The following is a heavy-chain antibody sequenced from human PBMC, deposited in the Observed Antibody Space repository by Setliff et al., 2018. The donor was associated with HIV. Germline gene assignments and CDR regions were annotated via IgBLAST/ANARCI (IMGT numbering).Heavy chain of an antibody. CDR3: ARAPPYSTGWGLDY. D-gene: IGHD6-19*01. CDR2: INPGGGTT. Sequence: ASVKVSCKASGYIFTNYYVHWVRQAPGQGLEWMGIINPGGGTTSYPREFRDKVTLTRDTSTSTVYMELTYLTSEDTAVYYCARAPPYSTGWGLDYWGQGTLVTVSS. V-gene: IGHV1-46*01. J-gene: IGHJ4*02. CDR1: GYIFTNYY.